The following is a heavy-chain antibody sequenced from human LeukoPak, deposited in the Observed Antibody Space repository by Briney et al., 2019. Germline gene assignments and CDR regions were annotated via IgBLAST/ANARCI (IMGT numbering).Heavy chain of an antibody. CDR2: IYYSGST. CDR1: GYSISSGYY. J-gene: IGHJ3*02. CDR3: ARGEYYGSGSNRRWGVAAVSSRRCGAFDI. Sequence: SGTLSLTCTVSGYSISSGYYWGWIRQPPGKGLEWIGYIYYSGSTNYNPSLKSRVTISVDTSKNQFSLKLSSVTAADTAVYYCARGEYYGSGSNRRWGVAAVSSRRCGAFDIWGQGTMVTVSS. D-gene: IGHD3-10*01. V-gene: IGHV4-61*01.